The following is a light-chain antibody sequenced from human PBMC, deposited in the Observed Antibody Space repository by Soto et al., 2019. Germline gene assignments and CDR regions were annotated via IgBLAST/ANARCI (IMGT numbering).Light chain of an antibody. V-gene: IGKV1-39*01. J-gene: IGKJ2*01. Sequence: DIQITQSPSSLSASVGDRVTITCRASQSISSHLNWYQHKPGRPPRLLILASYILEGGVPSRFSGSGSDTYFTLTIDSLQPEDVATYYCQHSYITPRYTFGQGTKVEI. CDR3: QHSYITPRYT. CDR1: QSISSH. CDR2: ASY.